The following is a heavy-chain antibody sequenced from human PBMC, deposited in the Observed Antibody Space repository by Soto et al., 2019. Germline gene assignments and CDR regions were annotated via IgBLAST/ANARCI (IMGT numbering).Heavy chain of an antibody. CDR3: ARRKERSGPHYFDY. CDR2: INPSGST. Sequence: GASVKVSCKASGYTFTNYYIHWVRQAPGQGLEWMGIINPSGSTTYAQKFQGRVTVTRNTSISTVYMELSGLRPDDTAVYYCARRKERSGPHYFDYWGQGSQVTVSS. D-gene: IGHD6-25*01. CDR1: GYTFTNYY. J-gene: IGHJ4*02. V-gene: IGHV1-46*01.